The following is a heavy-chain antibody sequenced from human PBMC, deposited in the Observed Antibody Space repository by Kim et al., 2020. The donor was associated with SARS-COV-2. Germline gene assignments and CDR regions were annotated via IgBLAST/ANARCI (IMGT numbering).Heavy chain of an antibody. CDR2: ISGSGGST. CDR3: AKTGHYMGGSGTLRDYYGMDV. V-gene: IGHV3-23*01. J-gene: IGHJ6*02. D-gene: IGHD3-10*01. CDR1: GFTFSSYA. Sequence: GGSLRLSCAASGFTFSSYAMSWVRQAPGKGLEWVSAISGSGGSTYYADSVKGRFTISRDNSKNTLYLQMNSLRAEDTAVYYCAKTGHYMGGSGTLRDYYGMDVWGQGTTVTVSS.